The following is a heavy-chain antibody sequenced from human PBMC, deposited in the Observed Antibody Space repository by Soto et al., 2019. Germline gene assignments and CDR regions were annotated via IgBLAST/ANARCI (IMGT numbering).Heavy chain of an antibody. CDR2: ISWNSGTK. CDR3: AKDIEQQLAEDAFDI. Sequence: EVLLVEAGGGLVQPGRSLRLSCAASGFTFDAYAMHWVRQAPGKGLEWVSGISWNSGTKGYADSVKGRFTISRDNAKNSLYLQMISLRADATAFYYCAKDIEQQLAEDAFDIWGQGTMVTVSS. V-gene: IGHV3-9*01. D-gene: IGHD6-13*01. J-gene: IGHJ3*02. CDR1: GFTFDAYA.